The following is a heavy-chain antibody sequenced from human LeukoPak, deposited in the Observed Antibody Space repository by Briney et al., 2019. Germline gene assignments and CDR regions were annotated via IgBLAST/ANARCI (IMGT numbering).Heavy chain of an antibody. CDR3: ARVKNDFWSGYQKRGYYYYYYMDV. V-gene: IGHV1-8*01. CDR1: GYTFTSYD. Sequence: ASVKVSCKASGYTFTSYDINWVRQATGQGLEWMGWMNPNSGNTGYAQKFQGRVTMTRNTSISTAYMELSSLRSEDTAVYYCARVKNDFWSGYQKRGYYYYYYMDVWGKGTTVTVSS. J-gene: IGHJ6*03. D-gene: IGHD3-3*01. CDR2: MNPNSGNT.